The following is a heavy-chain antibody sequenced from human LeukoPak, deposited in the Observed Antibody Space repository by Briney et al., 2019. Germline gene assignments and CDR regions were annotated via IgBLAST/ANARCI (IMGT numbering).Heavy chain of an antibody. CDR3: ARDGDCSGGSCYSYYYYGMDV. J-gene: IGHJ6*02. CDR1: VYTVTIYG. D-gene: IGHD2-15*01. Sequence: ASVKVSFKCSVYTVTIYGFSWGRLAPGPGLGWMGWSSAYNGNTNYAQKLQGRVTMTTDTSTSTAYMELRSLRSDDTAVYYCARDGDCSGGSCYSYYYYGMDVWGQGTTVTVSS. CDR2: SSAYNGNT. V-gene: IGHV1-18*01.